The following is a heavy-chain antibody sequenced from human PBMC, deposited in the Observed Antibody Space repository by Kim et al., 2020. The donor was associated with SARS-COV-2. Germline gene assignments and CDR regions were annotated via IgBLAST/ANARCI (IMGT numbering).Heavy chain of an antibody. Sequence: NHNPSLKRRVTISGDTSKNQFSLKLSSVTAADTAVYYCAGDGSSGYYPPVWGQGTTVTVSS. J-gene: IGHJ6*02. V-gene: IGHV4-59*01. CDR3: AGDGSSGYYPPV. D-gene: IGHD3-22*01.